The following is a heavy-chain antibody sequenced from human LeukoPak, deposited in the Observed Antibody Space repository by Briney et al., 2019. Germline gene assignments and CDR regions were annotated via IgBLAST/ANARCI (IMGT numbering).Heavy chain of an antibody. D-gene: IGHD6-13*01. V-gene: IGHV5-51*01. CDR3: ARRIAGAGSDY. CDR2: IYPADSDT. Sequence: GEALVISFKGSGCSFTSYWIGWVRAMPGKGLEWMGIIYPADSDTRYSPSFEGQVTISADMSIRTAYLPWSSLKASDTAMYYCARRIAGAGSDYWGQGTLVTVSS. CDR1: GCSFTSYW. J-gene: IGHJ4*02.